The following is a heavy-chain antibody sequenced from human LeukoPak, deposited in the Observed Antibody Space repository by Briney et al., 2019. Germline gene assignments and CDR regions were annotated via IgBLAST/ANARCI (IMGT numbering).Heavy chain of an antibody. CDR1: GYSFTSYW. V-gene: IGHV5-51*01. J-gene: IGHJ6*02. CDR2: IHPGDSDT. CDR3: ARQYSSSSHYYYYGMDV. Sequence: GESLKISCKGSGYSFTSYWIGWVRQMPGKGLEWMGIIHPGDSDTRYSPSFQGQVTISADKSISTAYLQWSSLKASDTAMYYCARQYSSSSHYYYYGMDVWGQGTTVTASS. D-gene: IGHD6-6*01.